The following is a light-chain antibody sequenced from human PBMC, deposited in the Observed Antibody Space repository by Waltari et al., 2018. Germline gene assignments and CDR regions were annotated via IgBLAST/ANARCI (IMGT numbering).Light chain of an antibody. CDR1: TGAVAGDFY. J-gene: IGLJ3*02. Sequence: QTVVTQEPSLTVSPGGTVTLTCASSTGAVAGDFYPRWFQQMPGQAPRALIFGSTNKYSWTPARFSGSLLGGKAALTLSGAQPEDEADYYCLLHFGGDQLVFGGGTKLTVL. CDR2: GST. CDR3: LLHFGGDQLV. V-gene: IGLV7-43*01.